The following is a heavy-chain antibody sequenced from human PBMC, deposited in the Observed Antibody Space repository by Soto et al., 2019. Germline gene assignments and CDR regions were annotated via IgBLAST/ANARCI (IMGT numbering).Heavy chain of an antibody. J-gene: IGHJ4*02. CDR2: IIPIFGTA. CDR1: GGTFSSYA. V-gene: IGHV1-69*12. CDR3: ASRGTAYGYNYYDY. D-gene: IGHD5-18*01. Sequence: QVQLVQSGAEVKKPGSSVKVSCKASGGTFSSYAISWVRQAPGQGLEWMGGIIPIFGTANYAQKFQGRVTITADEXXSTASMELSSLRSEDTAVYYCASRGTAYGYNYYDYWGQGTLVTVSS.